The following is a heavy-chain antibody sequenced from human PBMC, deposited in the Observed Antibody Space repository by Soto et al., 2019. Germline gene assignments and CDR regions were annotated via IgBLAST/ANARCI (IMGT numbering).Heavy chain of an antibody. J-gene: IGHJ5*02. D-gene: IGHD2-15*01. CDR1: GGTFISYA. V-gene: IGHV1-69*13. CDR3: ARDPGYCSGGSCYFSWFDP. CDR2: IIPIFGTA. Sequence: SVKVSFKASGGTFISYAIIWVRQAPGQGLEWMGGIIPIFGTANYAQKFQGRVTITADESTSTAYMELSSLRSEDTAVYYCARDPGYCSGGSCYFSWFDPWGQGTLVTVSS.